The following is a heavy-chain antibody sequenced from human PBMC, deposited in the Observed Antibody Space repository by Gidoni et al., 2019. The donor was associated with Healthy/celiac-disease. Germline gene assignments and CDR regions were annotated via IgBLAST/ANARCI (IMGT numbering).Heavy chain of an antibody. V-gene: IGHV3-74*01. Sequence: EVQLVESGGGLVQPGGSLRISCAASGFTFSSYGMHWVRQAPGKGRVWVSRINMDGSSTSYADSVKGRFTISRDNAKNTLYLQMNSLRAEDTAVYYCARDPQGIAVAGQGNYYYYYYGMDVWGQGTTVTVSS. J-gene: IGHJ6*02. CDR1: GFTFSSYG. CDR2: INMDGSST. D-gene: IGHD6-19*01. CDR3: ARDPQGIAVAGQGNYYYYYYGMDV.